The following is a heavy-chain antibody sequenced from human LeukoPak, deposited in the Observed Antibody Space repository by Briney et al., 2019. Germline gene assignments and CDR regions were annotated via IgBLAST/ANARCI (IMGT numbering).Heavy chain of an antibody. J-gene: IGHJ6*04. V-gene: IGHV1-18*04. Sequence: ASVKVSYKPSGYTFTSYVIIWVRQAPGQELEGMGWSSAYNGNTNYAQKLQGRVTMTTDTSTSTAYMELRSLRSDDTAVYYCARGADYYGSGSRDYGMDVWGKGTTVTVSS. D-gene: IGHD3-10*01. CDR1: GYTFTSYV. CDR3: ARGADYYGSGSRDYGMDV. CDR2: SSAYNGNT.